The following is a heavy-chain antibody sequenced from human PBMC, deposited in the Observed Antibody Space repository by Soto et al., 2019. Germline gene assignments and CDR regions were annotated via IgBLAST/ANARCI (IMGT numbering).Heavy chain of an antibody. Sequence: GASVKVSCKASGYTFTSYYMHWVRQAPGQGLEWMGIINPSGGSTSYAQKFQGRVTMTRDTSTSTVYMELSSLRSEDTAVYYCARDYYDSSGDYYVDNYYYYVMDVWGQGTTVTVSS. CDR3: ARDYYDSSGDYYVDNYYYYVMDV. V-gene: IGHV1-46*01. CDR2: INPSGGST. D-gene: IGHD3-22*01. J-gene: IGHJ6*02. CDR1: GYTFTSYY.